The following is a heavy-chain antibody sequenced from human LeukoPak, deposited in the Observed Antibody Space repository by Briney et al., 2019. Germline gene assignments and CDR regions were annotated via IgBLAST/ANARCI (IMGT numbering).Heavy chain of an antibody. Sequence: GESLKTSCKGSGYRFSSYWIGWVRQMPGKGLEWMGLIYPGDSETRYSPSFQGQVTISADNSINTAYLEWSSLEASDTAIYYCVRPTNYYESSGYFFDYWGQGTLVTVSS. CDR3: VRPTNYYESSGYFFDY. CDR2: IYPGDSET. D-gene: IGHD3-22*01. CDR1: GYRFSSYW. J-gene: IGHJ4*02. V-gene: IGHV5-51*01.